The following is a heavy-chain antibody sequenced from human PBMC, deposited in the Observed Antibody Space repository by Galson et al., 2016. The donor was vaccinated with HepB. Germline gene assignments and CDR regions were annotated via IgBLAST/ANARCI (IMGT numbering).Heavy chain of an antibody. CDR1: GYTFTGHY. CDR3: ARGDYYYGMDV. V-gene: IGHV1-2*04. J-gene: IGHJ6*02. CDR2: ININSGDT. Sequence: SVKVSCKASGYTFTGHYMHWVRQAPGQGLEWVERININSGDTIYAQNFQGWVTMTRDTSISTAYMELKRLRSDDTAVYYCARGDYYYGMDVWGQGTTVTVSS.